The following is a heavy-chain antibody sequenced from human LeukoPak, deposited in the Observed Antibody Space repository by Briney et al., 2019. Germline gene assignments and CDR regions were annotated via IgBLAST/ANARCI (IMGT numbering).Heavy chain of an antibody. CDR3: AREGSRAYYYGSGAGRWFDP. J-gene: IGHJ5*02. V-gene: IGHV4-4*07. CDR2: IYTSGST. D-gene: IGHD3-10*01. Sequence: PSETLSLTCTVSGGSISSYYWSWIRQPAGKGLEWIGRIYTSGSTYYNPSLKSRVTISVDTSKNQFSLKLSSVTAADTAVYYCAREGSRAYYYGSGAGRWFDPWGQGTLVTVSS. CDR1: GGSISSYY.